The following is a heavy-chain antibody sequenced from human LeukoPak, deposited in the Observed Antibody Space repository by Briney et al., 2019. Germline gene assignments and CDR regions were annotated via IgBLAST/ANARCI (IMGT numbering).Heavy chain of an antibody. CDR3: ARVRYSSGWYGGAYFDY. V-gene: IGHV3-53*01. Sequence: GGSLRLSCAASGFTVSSNYTSWVRQAPGKGLEWVSVIYSGGSTYYADSVKGRFTISRDNAKNSLYLQMNSLRAEDTAVYYCARVRYSSGWYGGAYFDYWGQGTLVTVSS. CDR2: IYSGGST. CDR1: GFTVSSNY. J-gene: IGHJ4*02. D-gene: IGHD6-19*01.